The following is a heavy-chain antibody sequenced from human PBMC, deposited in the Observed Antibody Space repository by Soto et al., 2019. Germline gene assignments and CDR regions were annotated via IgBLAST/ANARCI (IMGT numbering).Heavy chain of an antibody. V-gene: IGHV1-69*01. J-gene: IGHJ4*02. CDR1: GGTFSTYA. D-gene: IGHD6-19*01. CDR3: ARPKGTYSSGYYYFEC. Sequence: QVQLEQSGAEVKQPGSSVRVSCTTSGGTFSTYALNWVRQAPGQGLEWMGAIIPLFGTADYSQQFQGRVTIPADESTSTAYIELSSLRSDDTAVYFFARPKGTYSSGYYYFECRGQGTRVTVSS. CDR2: IIPLFGTA.